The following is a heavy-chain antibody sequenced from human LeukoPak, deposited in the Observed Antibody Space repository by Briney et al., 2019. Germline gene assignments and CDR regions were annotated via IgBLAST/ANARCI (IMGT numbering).Heavy chain of an antibody. CDR3: AGSGSSGWYADY. CDR2: ISSNGGST. Sequence: GGSLRLSCAASGLTFSSCAMHWVRQAPGKGLEYVSAISSNGGSTYYANSVKGRFTISRDNSKNTLYLQMDSLRTEDMAVYYCAGSGSSGWYADYWGQGTLVTVSS. D-gene: IGHD6-19*01. J-gene: IGHJ4*02. CDR1: GLTFSSCA. V-gene: IGHV3-64*01.